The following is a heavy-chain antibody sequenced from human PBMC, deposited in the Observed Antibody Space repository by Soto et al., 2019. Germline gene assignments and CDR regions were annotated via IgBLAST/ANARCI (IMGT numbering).Heavy chain of an antibody. D-gene: IGHD2-15*01. CDR3: ARGVVVVVAADTYYFDY. J-gene: IGHJ4*02. CDR1: GGSISSGGYY. Sequence: QVQLQESGPGLVKPSQTLSLTCTVSGGSISSGGYYWSWIRQHTGKGLEWIGYIYYSGSTYYNPSLKSRVTISVDTSKNQCSLKLSSVTAADTAVYYCARGVVVVVAADTYYFDYWGQGTLVTVSS. V-gene: IGHV4-31*03. CDR2: IYYSGST.